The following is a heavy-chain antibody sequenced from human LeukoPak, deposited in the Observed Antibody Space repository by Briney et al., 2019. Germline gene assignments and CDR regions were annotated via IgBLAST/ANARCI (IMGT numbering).Heavy chain of an antibody. CDR1: GFTFSSYA. D-gene: IGHD3-10*01. V-gene: IGHV3-23*01. J-gene: IGHJ4*02. CDR3: AKVNLLWFGEDGYFDY. Sequence: GGSLRLSCAASGFTFSSYAMSWVRQAPGKGLEWVSAISGSGGSTYYADSVKGRFTISRDNSKNTLYLQMNSLRAEDTAVYYCAKVNLLWFGEDGYFDYWGQGTLVTVSS. CDR2: ISGSGGST.